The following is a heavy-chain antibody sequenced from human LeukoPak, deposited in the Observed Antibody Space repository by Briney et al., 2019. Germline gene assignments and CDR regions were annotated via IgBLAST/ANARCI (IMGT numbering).Heavy chain of an antibody. V-gene: IGHV4-61*02. CDR1: GGSISSSSYY. Sequence: SETLSLTCTVSGGSISSSSYYWSWIRQPAGKGLEWIGRIYTSGSTNYNPSLKSRVTISVDTSKNQFSLKLSSVTAADTAVYYCARVGGWNSSGWYFDYWGQGTLVTVSS. CDR3: ARVGGWNSSGWYFDY. CDR2: IYTSGST. J-gene: IGHJ4*02. D-gene: IGHD6-19*01.